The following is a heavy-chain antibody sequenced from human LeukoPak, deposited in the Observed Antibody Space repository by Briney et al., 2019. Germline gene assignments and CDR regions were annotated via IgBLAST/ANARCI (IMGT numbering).Heavy chain of an antibody. V-gene: IGHV4-59*08. CDR2: IYYSGST. D-gene: IGHD3-22*01. CDR3: ARHSDYYDSSGYYFLDP. Sequence: PSETLSLTRTVSGGSISSYYWSWIRQPPGKGLEWIGYIYYSGSTNYHPSLKSRVTISVDTSKNQFSLKLSSVTAADTAVYYCARHSDYYDSSGYYFLDPWGQGTLVTVSS. CDR1: GGSISSYY. J-gene: IGHJ5*02.